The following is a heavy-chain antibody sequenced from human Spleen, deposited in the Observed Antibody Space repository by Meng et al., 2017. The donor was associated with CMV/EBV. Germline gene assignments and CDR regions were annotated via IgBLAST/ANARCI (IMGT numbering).Heavy chain of an antibody. CDR1: GFTFSSYW. CDR3: ASLSSSVDY. J-gene: IGHJ4*02. D-gene: IGHD6-6*01. Sequence: GESLKISCAASGFTFSSYWMSWVRQAPGKGLEWVANIKQDGSEKYYVDSVKGRFTISRDNAKNSLYLQMNSLRAEDTAVYYCASLSSSVDYWGQGTLVTVSS. V-gene: IGHV3-7*01. CDR2: IKQDGSEK.